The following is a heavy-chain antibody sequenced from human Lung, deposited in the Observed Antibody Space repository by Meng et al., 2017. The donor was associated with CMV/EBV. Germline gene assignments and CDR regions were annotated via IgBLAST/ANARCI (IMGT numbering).Heavy chain of an antibody. D-gene: IGHD2-2*01. CDR1: GGFISSSSW. V-gene: IGHV4-4*02. Sequence: SXTLSLXCAVSGGFISSSSWWSWVRQPPGKGLEWIGEIHHSGRTKYNPSLKSRVIISVDKSKNQFTLNLSSVTAADTAVYFCAREYCSATSCYLVASGGMDVWXQGTXVTVSS. CDR3: AREYCSATSCYLVASGGMDV. J-gene: IGHJ6*02. CDR2: IHHSGRT.